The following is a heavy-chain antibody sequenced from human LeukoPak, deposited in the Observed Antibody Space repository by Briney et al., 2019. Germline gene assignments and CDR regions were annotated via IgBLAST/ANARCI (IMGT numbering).Heavy chain of an antibody. D-gene: IGHD3-10*01. Sequence: PSETLSLTCAVYGGSFSGYYWSWIRQPPGKGLEWIGEINHSGSTNYNPSLKSRVTISVDTSKNQFSLKLSSVTAADTAVYYCARRRVRGVIIIHSVFDYWGQGTPVTVSS. J-gene: IGHJ4*02. CDR3: ARRRVRGVIIIHSVFDY. V-gene: IGHV4-34*01. CDR1: GGSFSGYY. CDR2: INHSGST.